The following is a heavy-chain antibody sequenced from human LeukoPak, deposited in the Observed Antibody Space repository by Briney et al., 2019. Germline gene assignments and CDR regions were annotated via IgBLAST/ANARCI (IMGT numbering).Heavy chain of an antibody. CDR2: IYTSGST. J-gene: IGHJ5*02. D-gene: IGHD3-10*01. CDR3: ARYVGPSWCDP. V-gene: IGHV4-61*02. CDR1: GGSISSGSYY. Sequence: PSETLSLTCTVSGGSISSGSYYWSWIRQPAGKGLEWIGRIYTSGSTNYNPSLKSRVTISVDTSKNQFSLKLSSVTAADTAVYYCARYVGPSWCDPWGQGTLVTVSS.